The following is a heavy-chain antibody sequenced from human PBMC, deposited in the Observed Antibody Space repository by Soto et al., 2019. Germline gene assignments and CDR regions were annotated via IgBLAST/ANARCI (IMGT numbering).Heavy chain of an antibody. Sequence: GASVKVSCKASGGTFSSYTISWVRQAPGQGLEWMGRIIPILGIANYAQKFQGRVTITADKSTSTAYMELSSLRSEDTAVYYCARRNLVYVYYNYSYYYYIDFWGKGTTLPVSS. CDR3: ARRNLVYVYYNYSYYYYIDF. D-gene: IGHD4-17*01. J-gene: IGHJ6*03. V-gene: IGHV1-69*02. CDR2: IIPILGIA. CDR1: GGTFSSYT.